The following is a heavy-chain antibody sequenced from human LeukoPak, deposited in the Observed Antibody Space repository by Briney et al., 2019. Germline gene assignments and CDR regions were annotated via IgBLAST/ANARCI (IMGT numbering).Heavy chain of an antibody. V-gene: IGHV1-18*01. D-gene: IGHD5-18*01. J-gene: IGHJ4*02. CDR1: GYTFTTYG. CDR2: ISTYNGNT. Sequence: GASVKVSCRSSGYTFTTYGITWVRQAPGQGLEWMGWISTYNGNTNYAQKLQGRVTMTTDTSTSTAYMELRSLRSDDTAMYYCARDRMDTRTYFDYWGEGTLVTVSS. CDR3: ARDRMDTRTYFDY.